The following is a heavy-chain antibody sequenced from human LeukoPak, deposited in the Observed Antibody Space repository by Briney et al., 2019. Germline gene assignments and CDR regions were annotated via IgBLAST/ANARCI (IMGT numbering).Heavy chain of an antibody. CDR3: ARASVLRFLEFDY. CDR1: GFTFSSYR. Sequence: GGSLRLSCAASGFTFSSYRMSWVRQAPGKGLEWVANIKQDGSEKYYVDSVKGRFTISRDNAKNSLYLQMNSLRAEDTAVYYCARASVLRFLEFDYWGQGTLVTVSS. J-gene: IGHJ4*02. CDR2: IKQDGSEK. V-gene: IGHV3-7*04. D-gene: IGHD3-3*01.